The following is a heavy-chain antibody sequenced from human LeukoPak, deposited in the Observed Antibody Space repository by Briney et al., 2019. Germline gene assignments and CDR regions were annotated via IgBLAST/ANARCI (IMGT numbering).Heavy chain of an antibody. D-gene: IGHD3-22*01. CDR3: ARDRTRDSPGYDN. Sequence: PSETLSLTCTVSGYFIGSGYHWGWIRQPPGKGLEWIGTINHSWDTYYNPSLKSRLSISVDMSKNQFSLRLTSVTAADTAVYYCARDRTRDSPGYDNWGQGTLVTVSS. CDR2: INHSWDT. J-gene: IGHJ4*02. V-gene: IGHV4-38-2*02. CDR1: GYFIGSGYH.